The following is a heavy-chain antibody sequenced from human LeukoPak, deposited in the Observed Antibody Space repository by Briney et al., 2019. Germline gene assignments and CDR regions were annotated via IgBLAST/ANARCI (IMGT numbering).Heavy chain of an antibody. V-gene: IGHV3-30*18. CDR2: ISYDGSNK. CDR3: AKNLIAARRPYYYYGMDV. J-gene: IGHJ6*02. Sequence: GESLRLSCAASGFTFSSYGMHWVRQAPGKGQEWVAVISYDGSNKYYADSVKGRFTISRDNSKNTLYLQMNSLRAEDTAVYYCAKNLIAARRPYYYYGMDVWGQGTTVTVSS. D-gene: IGHD6-6*01. CDR1: GFTFSSYG.